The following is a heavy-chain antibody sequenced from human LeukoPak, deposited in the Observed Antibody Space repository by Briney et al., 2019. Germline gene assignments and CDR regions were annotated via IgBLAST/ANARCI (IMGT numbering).Heavy chain of an antibody. Sequence: PSETLSLTCTVSGGSISSYYWSWIRQPPGKGLEWIGFIYDSGSTNYNPSLKSRVTISVDTSKNQFSLKLSSVTAADTAVYYCARACALYYYGSGSYLHYYYYMDVWGKGTTVTVSS. CDR2: IYDSGST. J-gene: IGHJ6*03. V-gene: IGHV4-59*12. CDR1: GGSISSYY. CDR3: ARACALYYYGSGSYLHYYYYMDV. D-gene: IGHD3-10*01.